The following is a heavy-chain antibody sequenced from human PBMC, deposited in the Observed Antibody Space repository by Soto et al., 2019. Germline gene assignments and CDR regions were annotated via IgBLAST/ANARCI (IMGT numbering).Heavy chain of an antibody. CDR2: IYYSGST. Sequence: PSETLSLTCTVSGGSISSSSYYWGWIRQPPGKGLEWIGSIYYSGSTYYNPSLKSRVTISVDTSKNQFSLRLSSVTAADTAVYYCARHPLPFRIAAAGTTGYWGQGTLVTVSS. J-gene: IGHJ4*02. CDR1: GGSISSSSYY. D-gene: IGHD6-13*01. V-gene: IGHV4-39*01. CDR3: ARHPLPFRIAAAGTTGY.